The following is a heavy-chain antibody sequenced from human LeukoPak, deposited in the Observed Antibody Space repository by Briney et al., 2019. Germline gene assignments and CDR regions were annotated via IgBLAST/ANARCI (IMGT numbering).Heavy chain of an antibody. D-gene: IGHD3-22*01. CDR3: ARSAYYDSSGYYSRVWYY. Sequence: GESLKISRKGSGYSFTSYWIGWVRQMPGKGLEWMGISYPGDSDTRYSPSFQGQVTISADKSISTAYLQWSSLKASDTAMYYCARSAYYDSSGYYSRVWYYWGQGTLVTVSS. J-gene: IGHJ4*02. V-gene: IGHV5-51*01. CDR1: GYSFTSYW. CDR2: SYPGDSDT.